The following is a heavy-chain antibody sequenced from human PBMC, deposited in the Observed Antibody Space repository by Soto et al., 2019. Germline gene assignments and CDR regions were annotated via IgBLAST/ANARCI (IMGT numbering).Heavy chain of an antibody. CDR1: GGSISSSGYY. CDR3: ARAYYDYIWGSYRPDAFDI. Sequence: SETLSLTCTVSGGSISSSGYYWGWIRQPPGKGLEWIGSIYYSGSTYYNPSLKSRVTISVDTSKNQFSLKLSSVTAADTAVYYCARAYYDYIWGSYRPDAFDIWGQGTMVTVSS. D-gene: IGHD3-16*02. CDR2: IYYSGST. J-gene: IGHJ3*02. V-gene: IGHV4-39*01.